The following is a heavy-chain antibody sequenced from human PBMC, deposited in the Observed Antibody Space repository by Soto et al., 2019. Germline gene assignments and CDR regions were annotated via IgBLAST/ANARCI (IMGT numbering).Heavy chain of an antibody. Sequence: DVQLVESGGGLVQPGRSLRLSCAASGFTFDDYAMHWVRQAPGKGLEWVSGISWNSGSIGYADSVKGRFTIPRDNAKNSLYLQMNSLRAEDTALYYCAKSWYGDYVGGWPDYWGQGTLVTVSS. V-gene: IGHV3-9*01. CDR3: AKSWYGDYVGGWPDY. CDR1: GFTFDDYA. D-gene: IGHD4-17*01. J-gene: IGHJ4*02. CDR2: ISWNSGSI.